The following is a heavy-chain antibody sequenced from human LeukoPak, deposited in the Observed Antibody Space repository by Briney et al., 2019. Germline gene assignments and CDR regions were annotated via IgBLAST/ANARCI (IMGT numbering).Heavy chain of an antibody. CDR2: VIWNGGTI. Sequence: GGSLRLSCVASGFTFNDYTIHWVRQAPGKGLEWVSGVIWNGGTIGYADSVKGRFTISRDNAKNSLFLEMSSLRPDDTALYYCAKDHGGNFYFFDYWGRGTLVTVSS. V-gene: IGHV3-9*01. J-gene: IGHJ4*02. CDR3: AKDHGGNFYFFDY. CDR1: GFTFNDYT. D-gene: IGHD4-23*01.